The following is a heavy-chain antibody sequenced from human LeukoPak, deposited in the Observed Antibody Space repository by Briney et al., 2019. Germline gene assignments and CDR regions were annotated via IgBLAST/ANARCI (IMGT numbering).Heavy chain of an antibody. CDR1: GGSISSYY. Sequence: SETLSLTCTVSGGSISSYYWSWIRQPPGKGLEWIGYIYYSGSTNYNPSLKSRVTISVDTSKNQFSLKLSSATAADTAVYYCASGYCSSTSCSDYYGMDVWGQGTTVTVSS. D-gene: IGHD2-2*03. CDR2: IYYSGST. CDR3: ASGYCSSTSCSDYYGMDV. V-gene: IGHV4-59*01. J-gene: IGHJ6*02.